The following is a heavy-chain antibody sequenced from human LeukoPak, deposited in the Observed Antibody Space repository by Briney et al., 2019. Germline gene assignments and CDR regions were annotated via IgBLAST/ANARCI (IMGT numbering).Heavy chain of an antibody. V-gene: IGHV4-61*08. CDR1: GGSISSGDYY. J-gene: IGHJ3*02. CDR2: IYYSGST. CDR3: AAPGSSGSFLAFDI. D-gene: IGHD1-26*01. Sequence: SETLSLTCTVSGGSISSGDYYWNWIRQPPGKGLEWIGYIYYSGSTNYNPSLKSRVTISVDTSKNQFSLKLSSVTAADTAVYYCAAPGSSGSFLAFDIWGQGTMVTVSS.